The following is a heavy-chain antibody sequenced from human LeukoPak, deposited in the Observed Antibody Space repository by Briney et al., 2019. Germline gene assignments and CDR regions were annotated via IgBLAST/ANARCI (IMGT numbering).Heavy chain of an antibody. J-gene: IGHJ4*02. Sequence: SETLSLTCTVSGGSMSSYYWSWIRQPPGKGLEWIGSIYYSGSTYYNPSLKSRVTISVDTSKNQFSLKLSSVTAADTAVYYCAGTAMDGGYWGQGTLVTVSS. CDR2: IYYSGST. CDR3: AGTAMDGGY. V-gene: IGHV4-59*05. CDR1: GGSMSSYY. D-gene: IGHD5-18*01.